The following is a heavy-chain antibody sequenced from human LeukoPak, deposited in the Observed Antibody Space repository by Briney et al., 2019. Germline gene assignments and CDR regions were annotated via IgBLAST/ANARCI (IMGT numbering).Heavy chain of an antibody. Sequence: SETLSLTCAVSGGSISSSNWWSWVRQPPGKGLEWIGEINHSGSTNYNPSLKSRVTISVDTSKNQFSLKLSSVTAADTAVYYCAGYSATMVRGVIDYWGQGTLVTVSS. CDR2: INHSGST. CDR3: AGYSATMVRGVIDY. J-gene: IGHJ4*02. CDR1: GGSISSSNW. D-gene: IGHD3-10*01. V-gene: IGHV4-4*02.